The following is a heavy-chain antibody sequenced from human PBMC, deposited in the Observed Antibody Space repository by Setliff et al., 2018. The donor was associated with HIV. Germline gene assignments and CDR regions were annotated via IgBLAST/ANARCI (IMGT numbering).Heavy chain of an antibody. CDR1: GFPFNIYS. CDR2: INADGSIT. Sequence: PGGSLRLSCSASGFPFNIYSMNWVRQAPGKGLEWVSRINADGSITDYADSVKGRFTISRDNAKNTLYMQMNSLRAEDTAVYYCARPYTVWVYGMDVWGQGTTVTVSS. J-gene: IGHJ6*02. CDR3: ARPYTVWVYGMDV. V-gene: IGHV3-74*01. D-gene: IGHD2-8*01.